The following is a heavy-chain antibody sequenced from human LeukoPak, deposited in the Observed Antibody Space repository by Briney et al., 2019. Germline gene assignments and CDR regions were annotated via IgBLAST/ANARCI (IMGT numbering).Heavy chain of an antibody. CDR3: ARRRDGYNSMAYYFDY. V-gene: IGHV4-39*01. Sequence: PSETLSLTCTASGGSIGSSSYYWGWIRQPPEKGLEWIGSIYYSGSTYYNPPLKSRVTISVDTSKNQFSLKLSSVTAADTAVYYCARRRDGYNSMAYYFDYWGQGTLVTVSS. D-gene: IGHD5-24*01. CDR1: GGSIGSSSYY. J-gene: IGHJ4*02. CDR2: IYYSGST.